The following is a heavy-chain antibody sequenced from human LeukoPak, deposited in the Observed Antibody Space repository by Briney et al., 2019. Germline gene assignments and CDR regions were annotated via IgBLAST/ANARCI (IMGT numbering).Heavy chain of an antibody. V-gene: IGHV4-39*01. D-gene: IGHD1-26*01. Sequence: SETLSLTCTVSGGSISSSSYYWGWIRQPPGKGLEGIGSIYYSGSTYHNPSLKSRVTISVDTSKNQFSLKLSSVTAADTAVYYCARSIVGATSGWFDPWGQGTLVTVSS. CDR3: ARSIVGATSGWFDP. CDR1: GGSISSSSYY. CDR2: IYYSGST. J-gene: IGHJ5*02.